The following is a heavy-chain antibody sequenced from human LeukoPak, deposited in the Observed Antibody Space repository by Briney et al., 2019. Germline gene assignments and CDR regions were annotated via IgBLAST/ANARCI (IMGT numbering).Heavy chain of an antibody. D-gene: IGHD3-10*01. Sequence: GKSLKISCQASGYSFSTYWVAWIRQAPGRGLEWLGVIYPSASDIKYSPSLEGLVTMSADKSITTAYLQWGSLRASDSAIYYCARAGSGSSSYGLDVWGKGTPVTVSS. CDR2: IYPSASDI. CDR3: ARAGSGSSSYGLDV. V-gene: IGHV5-51*01. CDR1: GYSFSTYW. J-gene: IGHJ6*04.